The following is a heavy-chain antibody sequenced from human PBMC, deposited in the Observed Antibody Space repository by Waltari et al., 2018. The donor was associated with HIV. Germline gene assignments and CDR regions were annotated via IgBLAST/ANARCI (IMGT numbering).Heavy chain of an antibody. CDR1: RDRITSNSVA. D-gene: IGHD6-19*01. CDR3: VREGDRVAGRFDS. J-gene: IGHJ4*02. V-gene: IGHV6-1*01. Sequence: QVRLQQSGTGLVKPSQSLSITCVISRDRITSNSVAWNWTRQSPLRGLEWLGKTYFSLRCLKDSVVSSNPRLIMNADTTKNQFSLQLTSVIPEDTATYFCVREGDRVAGRFDSWGQGILFTVS. CDR2: TYFSLRCLK.